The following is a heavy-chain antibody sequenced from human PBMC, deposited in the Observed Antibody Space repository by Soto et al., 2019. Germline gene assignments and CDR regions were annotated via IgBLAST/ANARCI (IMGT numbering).Heavy chain of an antibody. D-gene: IGHD3-10*01. CDR1: GGSISSGGYF. CDR3: ARDPMVRGVRPR. J-gene: IGHJ4*02. Sequence: QVQLQESGPGLVKPSQTLSLTCTVSGGSISSGGYFWTWIRQHPGKGLEWIGYISYSGSTYYNPSLKSRXXIXVXXSKNQSSLKLSSVTAADTAVYYCARDPMVRGVRPRWGQGTLVTVSS. V-gene: IGHV4-31*03. CDR2: ISYSGST.